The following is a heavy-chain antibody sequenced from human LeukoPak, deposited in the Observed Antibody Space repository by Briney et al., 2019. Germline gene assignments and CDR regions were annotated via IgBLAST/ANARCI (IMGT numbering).Heavy chain of an antibody. Sequence: PSETLSLTCTVSGGSISSSSYYWGWICQPPGKGLEWIGSIYYSGSTYYNPSLKSRVTISVDTSKNQFSLKLSSVTAADTAVYYCARHQDYGDPWAFDYWGQGTLVTVSS. CDR1: GGSISSSSYY. D-gene: IGHD4-17*01. CDR3: ARHQDYGDPWAFDY. J-gene: IGHJ4*02. CDR2: IYYSGST. V-gene: IGHV4-39*01.